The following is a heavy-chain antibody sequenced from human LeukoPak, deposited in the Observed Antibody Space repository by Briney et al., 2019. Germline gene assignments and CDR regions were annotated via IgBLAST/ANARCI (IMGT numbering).Heavy chain of an antibody. CDR3: ATYCSSTSCPAYYYYGMDV. J-gene: IGHJ6*02. CDR2: VYYSGST. CDR1: GDSISSSSSY. Sequence: SETLSLTCTVSGDSISSSSSYCGWIRQPPGKGLEWIGFVYYSGSTYYNPSLKSRVTISVDSSKTQFSLKLSSVTAADTAVYYCATYCSSTSCPAYYYYGMDVWGQGTTVTVSS. V-gene: IGHV4-39*01. D-gene: IGHD2-2*01.